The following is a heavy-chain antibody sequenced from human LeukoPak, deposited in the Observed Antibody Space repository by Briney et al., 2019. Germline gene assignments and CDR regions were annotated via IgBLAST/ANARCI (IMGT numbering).Heavy chain of an antibody. CDR3: ARGATVTNNWFDP. CDR2: MNPNSGNT. V-gene: IGHV1-8*01. Sequence: GLEWMGWMNPNSGNTGYAQKFQGRVTMTRNTSISTACMELSSLRSEDTAVYYCARGATVTNNWFDPWGQGTLVTVSS. D-gene: IGHD4-17*01. J-gene: IGHJ5*02.